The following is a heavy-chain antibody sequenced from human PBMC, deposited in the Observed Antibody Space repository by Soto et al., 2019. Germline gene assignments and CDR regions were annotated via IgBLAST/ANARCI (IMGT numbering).Heavy chain of an antibody. CDR3: AREESVPLACKGLAHWFDP. CDR1: GGTFSSYT. J-gene: IGHJ5*02. Sequence: QVQLVQSGAEVKKPGSSVKVSCKASGGTFSSYTISWVRQAPGQGLEWMGRIIPVLGIAKYAQKFQGRVTITAVKSTSTPYMELSSLRAEDTAVYYCAREESVPLACKGLAHWFDPWGQGTLVTVSS. V-gene: IGHV1-69*08. CDR2: IIPVLGIA. D-gene: IGHD3-10*01.